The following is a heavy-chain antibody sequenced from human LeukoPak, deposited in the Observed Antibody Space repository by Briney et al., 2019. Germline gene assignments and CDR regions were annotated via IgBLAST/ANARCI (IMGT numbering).Heavy chain of an antibody. CDR1: GGSISSYY. D-gene: IGHD2-15*01. J-gene: IGHJ6*02. Sequence: SETLSLTCTVSGGSISSYYWSWIRQPPGKGLEWIGYIYYSGSTNYNPSLKSRVTISVDTSKNQSSLKLSSVTAADTAVYYCASSYCSGGSCPYGMDVWGQGTTVTVSS. CDR3: ASSYCSGGSCPYGMDV. CDR2: IYYSGST. V-gene: IGHV4-59*08.